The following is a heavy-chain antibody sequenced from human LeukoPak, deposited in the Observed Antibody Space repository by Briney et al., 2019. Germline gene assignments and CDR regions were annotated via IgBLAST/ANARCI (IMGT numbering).Heavy chain of an antibody. V-gene: IGHV3-7*01. J-gene: IGHJ6*02. CDR2: IKQDGSEK. D-gene: IGHD2-21*02. Sequence: PGGSLRLSCAASGFTFSSYWMSWARQAPGKGLEWVANIKQDGSEKYYVDSVKGRFTISRDKAKNSLYLQMNSLRAEDTAVYYCAGDCGGDCYPTYYYYYYGMDVWGQGTTVTVSS. CDR1: GFTFSSYW. CDR3: AGDCGGDCYPTYYYYYYGMDV.